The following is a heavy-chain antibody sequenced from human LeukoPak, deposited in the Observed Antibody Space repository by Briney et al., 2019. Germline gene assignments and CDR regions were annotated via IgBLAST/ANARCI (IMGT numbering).Heavy chain of an antibody. CDR3: ATLPFVSRGMDI. CDR1: GYTFTDYY. Sequence: GASVKVSCKASGYTFTDYYMHWVRQAPGQGLEWMGWISAYNGNTNYAQKLQGRVTMTTDTSTSTAYMELRSLRSDDTAVYYCATLPFVSRGMDIWGQGTTVTVSS. CDR2: ISAYNGNT. J-gene: IGHJ6*02. V-gene: IGHV1-18*04.